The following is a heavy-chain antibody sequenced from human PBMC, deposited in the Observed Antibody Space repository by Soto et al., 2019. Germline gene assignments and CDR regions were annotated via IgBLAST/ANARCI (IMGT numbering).Heavy chain of an antibody. J-gene: IGHJ6*02. CDR3: ARVITGTTFYYYYGMDV. CDR2: ISAYTGNT. D-gene: IGHD1-7*01. Sequence: QVQLVQSGAEVKKPGASVKVSCKASGYTFTSYGINWVRQAPGQGLEWTGWISAYTGNTNYAQKLQGRVTMTPDTSTSTAYMELRSLRSDDTAVYYFARVITGTTFYYYYGMDVWGQGTTVTVSS. V-gene: IGHV1-18*01. CDR1: GYTFTSYG.